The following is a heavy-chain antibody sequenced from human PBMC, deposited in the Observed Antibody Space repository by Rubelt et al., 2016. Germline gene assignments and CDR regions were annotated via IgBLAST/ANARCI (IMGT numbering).Heavy chain of an antibody. CDR3: AKRHLYGDYSFDY. V-gene: IGHV3-23*01. Sequence: KSQWGGLEWVSLISGNGRSTYDADSVKGRFTISRDNSRNMLYLQMNNLRAEDTAVYYCAKRHLYGDYSFDYWGQGTLVTVSS. J-gene: IGHJ4*02. CDR2: ISGNGRST. D-gene: IGHD4-17*01.